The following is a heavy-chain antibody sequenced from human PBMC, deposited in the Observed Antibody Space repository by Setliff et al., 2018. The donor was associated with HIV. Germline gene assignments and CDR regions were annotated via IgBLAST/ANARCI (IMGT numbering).Heavy chain of an antibody. J-gene: IGHJ4*01. Sequence: TSETLSLTCTVSGGSITSGNYFWTWIRQPAGKGLEWIGHIYTDGGTNYNPSFRSRVTVSVDSSKNQFSLKLSSVTAADTAVYYCARDARWLQFPYFDYWGQGTLVTVSS. D-gene: IGHD5-12*01. CDR1: GGSITSGNYF. CDR3: ARDARWLQFPYFDY. V-gene: IGHV4-61*09. CDR2: IYTDGGT.